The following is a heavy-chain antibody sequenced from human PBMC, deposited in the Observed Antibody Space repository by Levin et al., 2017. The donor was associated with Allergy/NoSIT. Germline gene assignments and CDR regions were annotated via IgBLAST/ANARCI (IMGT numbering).Heavy chain of an antibody. CDR3: AREGGDWSLDY. V-gene: IGHV4-59*01. Sequence: SQTLSLTCTVSGGSISSYYWSWIRQPPGKGLEWIGYIYYSGSTNYNPSLKSRVTISVDTSKNQFSLKLSSVTAADTAVYYCAREGGDWSLDYWGQGTLVTVSS. CDR1: GGSISSYY. D-gene: IGHD2-21*02. CDR2: IYYSGST. J-gene: IGHJ4*02.